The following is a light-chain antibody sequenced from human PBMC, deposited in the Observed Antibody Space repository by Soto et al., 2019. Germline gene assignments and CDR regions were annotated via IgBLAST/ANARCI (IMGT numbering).Light chain of an antibody. CDR2: GNS. Sequence: QSVLTQPPSVSGAPGQRVTISCTGSSSNIGAGYDVHWYQQLPGTAPKLLIYGNSNRPSGVPDRFSGSKSGTSASLAITGLQAEEEADYYCQSYDSSLSHAVFGGGTQLTVL. CDR3: QSYDSSLSHAV. CDR1: SSNIGAGYD. J-gene: IGLJ7*01. V-gene: IGLV1-40*01.